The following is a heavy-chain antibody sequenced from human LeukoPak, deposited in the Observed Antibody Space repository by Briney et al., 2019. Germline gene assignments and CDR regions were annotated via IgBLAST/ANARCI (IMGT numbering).Heavy chain of an antibody. V-gene: IGHV3-48*03. CDR3: ARDSRYSSAYYGMDV. CDR1: GFTFSSYG. CDR2: IRSGGGTI. Sequence: PGGSLRLSCAASGFTFSSYGMNWVRQAPGKGLEWVSYIRSGGGTINYADSVKGRFTISGDNAKNSLYLLMNSLRAEDTAVYYCARDSRYSSAYYGMDVWGKGTTVTVSS. D-gene: IGHD5-18*01. J-gene: IGHJ6*04.